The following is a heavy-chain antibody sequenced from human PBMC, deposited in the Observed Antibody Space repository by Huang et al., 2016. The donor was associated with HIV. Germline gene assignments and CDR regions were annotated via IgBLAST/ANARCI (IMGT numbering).Heavy chain of an antibody. CDR3: AREPLPSTGYYYYYYGMDV. CDR1: GFTFSSYS. D-gene: IGHD4-17*01. CDR2: ISSSSSTI. Sequence: EVQLVESGGGLVQPGGSLRLSCAASGFTFSSYSLNWVRQGPRKGVEVVSYISSSSSTIDYADSVKGRFTICRDNAKNSLYLQMNSLRDEDTAVYYCAREPLPSTGYYYYYYGMDVWGQGTTVTVSS. V-gene: IGHV3-48*02. J-gene: IGHJ6*02.